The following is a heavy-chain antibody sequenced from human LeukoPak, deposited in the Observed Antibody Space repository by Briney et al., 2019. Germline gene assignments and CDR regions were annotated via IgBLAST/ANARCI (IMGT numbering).Heavy chain of an antibody. V-gene: IGHV4-39*01. CDR2: IYYRGDT. CDR1: GGSFGISSYY. CDR3: ARHGLPYFDY. J-gene: IGHJ4*02. D-gene: IGHD3/OR15-3a*01. Sequence: SETLSLTCTDSGGSFGISSYYWAWIRQTPGMGLEWIGSIYYRGDTLYKPSLQSRVTISQDTSKSQFSLTLNSATAADTAVYYCARHGLPYFDYWGQRAPVTVSS.